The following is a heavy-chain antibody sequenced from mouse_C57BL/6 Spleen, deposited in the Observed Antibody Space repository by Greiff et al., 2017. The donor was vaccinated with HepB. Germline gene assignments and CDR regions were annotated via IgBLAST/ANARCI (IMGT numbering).Heavy chain of an antibody. Sequence: VQLVESGPELVKPGASVKLSCKASGYTFTSYDINWVKQRPGQGLEWIGWIYPRDGSTKYNEKFKGKATLTVDTSSSTAYMELHSLTSEDSAVYFCARSITRYAMDYWGQGTSVTVSS. CDR3: ARSITRYAMDY. CDR2: IYPRDGST. J-gene: IGHJ4*01. D-gene: IGHD2-4*01. CDR1: GYTFTSYD. V-gene: IGHV1-85*01.